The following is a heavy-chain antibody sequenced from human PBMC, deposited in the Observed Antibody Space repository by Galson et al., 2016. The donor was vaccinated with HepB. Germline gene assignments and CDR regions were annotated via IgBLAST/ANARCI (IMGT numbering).Heavy chain of an antibody. CDR3: ANGCKGGNCKFAEFEY. J-gene: IGHJ4*02. Sequence: SLRLSCAASGFTFTSYDMHWVRQAPGKGLEWVAGISYHENNKYYGDSVKGRFTISRDNSRNTLYLQMNSLRTSDTAVYYCANGCKGGNCKFAEFEYWGQGTLVTVSS. D-gene: IGHD4-23*01. CDR1: GFTFTSYD. V-gene: IGHV3-30*18. CDR2: ISYHENNK.